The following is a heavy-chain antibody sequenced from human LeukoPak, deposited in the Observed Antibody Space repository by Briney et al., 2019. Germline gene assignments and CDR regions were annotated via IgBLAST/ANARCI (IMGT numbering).Heavy chain of an antibody. CDR2: INHSGST. CDR3: ARGLRDAFDI. J-gene: IGHJ3*02. V-gene: IGHV4-34*01. Sequence: PSETLSLTCAVYGGSFSGYYWSWIRQPPGKGLEWIGEINHSGSTNYNPSLKSRVTISVDTSKNQFSLKLSSVTAADTAVYYCARGLRDAFDIWGTGTTVTVSS. CDR1: GGSFSGYY.